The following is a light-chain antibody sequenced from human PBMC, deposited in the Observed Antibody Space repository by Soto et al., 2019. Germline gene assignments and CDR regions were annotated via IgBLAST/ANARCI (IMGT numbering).Light chain of an antibody. CDR1: QSGSSSY. V-gene: IGKV3-20*01. Sequence: EMVLTQSPGTLSLAPGERATLSCRASQSGSSSYLAWYQQKPGQPPRLLIYGASSRATGIPDRFSGSGSGTDFTLTIGRLEPEDFAVFYCRNCDSLPITVGQGTRLETK. CDR3: RNCDSLPIT. CDR2: GAS. J-gene: IGKJ5*01.